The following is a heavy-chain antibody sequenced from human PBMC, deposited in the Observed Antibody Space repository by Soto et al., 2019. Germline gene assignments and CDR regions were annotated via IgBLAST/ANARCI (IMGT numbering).Heavy chain of an antibody. CDR3: ARVNPLWDYYGMDV. V-gene: IGHV3-66*01. Sequence: EVQLVESGGGLVQPGGSLRLSCAASGFTVSSNYMSWVRQAPGKGLEWVSVIYSGGSTYYADSVKGRFTISRDNSKNTLYLQMNSLRAEDTAVYYCARVNPLWDYYGMDVWGQGTTVTVSS. CDR1: GFTVSSNY. CDR2: IYSGGST. D-gene: IGHD7-27*01. J-gene: IGHJ6*02.